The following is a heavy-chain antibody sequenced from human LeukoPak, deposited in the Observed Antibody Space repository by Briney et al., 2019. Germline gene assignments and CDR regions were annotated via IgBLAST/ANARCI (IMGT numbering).Heavy chain of an antibody. V-gene: IGHV3-74*01. CDR2: INTDGSST. J-gene: IGHJ4*02. CDR3: ARGEVRDPFDY. D-gene: IGHD3-10*01. Sequence: GGSLRLSCAASGFTFSSYWMHWVRHAPGKGLVWVSRINTDGSSTSYADSVKGRFTISRDNAKNTLYLQMNSLRAEDTAVYYCARGEVRDPFDYWGQGTLVTVSS. CDR1: GFTFSSYW.